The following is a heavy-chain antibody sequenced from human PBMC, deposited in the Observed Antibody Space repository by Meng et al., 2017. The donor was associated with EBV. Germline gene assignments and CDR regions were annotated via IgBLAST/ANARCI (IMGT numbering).Heavy chain of an antibody. Sequence: QLKLVRSGAEVKKPGSSVKVSCKTSGGTFRSDAISWVRQAPGQGLEWMGGLIPMSDAPHYAQKFQGRVTITADESTSTHYMDLSGLRSEDTAVYYCASESGRGFTPDYWGQGTLVTVSS. CDR2: LIPMSDAP. J-gene: IGHJ4*02. V-gene: IGHV1-69*01. CDR1: GGTFRSDA. D-gene: IGHD3-10*01. CDR3: ASESGRGFTPDY.